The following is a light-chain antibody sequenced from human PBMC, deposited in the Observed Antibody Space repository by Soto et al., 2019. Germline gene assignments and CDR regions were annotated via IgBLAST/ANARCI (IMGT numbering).Light chain of an antibody. V-gene: IGLV2-14*03. J-gene: IGLJ3*02. CDR2: DVT. Sequence: QSALTQPASVSGSPGQSITISCTGTSSDIGRYNYVSWYQQHPGTAPKLMIYDVTNRPSGVSSRFSGSKSGNTASLTISGLQAEDEADYYCMSPTTRVTWVFGGGTKVTVL. CDR3: MSPTTRVTWV. CDR1: SSDIGRYNY.